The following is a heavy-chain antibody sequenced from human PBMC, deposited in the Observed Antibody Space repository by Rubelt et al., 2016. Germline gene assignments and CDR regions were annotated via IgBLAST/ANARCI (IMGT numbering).Heavy chain of an antibody. D-gene: IGHD6-6*01. CDR2: ISSTGNTI. J-gene: IGHJ4*02. CDR1: GFTFSDHY. V-gene: IGHV3-11*04. CDR3: AKVGSSSSQGY. Sequence: VQLVESGGDLVQPGGSLRLSCVASGFTFSDHYMDWVRQAPGKGMEWVSYISSTGNTIYYADSVKGRFTISRDNARNSLYVRMNSLRAEDTAVYYCAKVGSSSSQGYWGQGTLVTVSS.